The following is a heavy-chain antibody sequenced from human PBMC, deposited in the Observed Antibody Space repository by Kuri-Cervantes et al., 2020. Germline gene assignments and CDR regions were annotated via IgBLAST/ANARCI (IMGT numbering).Heavy chain of an antibody. CDR1: GLPFSKFW. CDR3: ARDPVLRYFDWLFDGGLWYYFDY. J-gene: IGHJ4*02. Sequence: GESLKISCAMSGLPFSKFWMNWVRQAPGKGLEWVANIKEDGSEENYVDSVKGRFTVSRDNSKNTLYLQMNSLRAEDTAVYYCARDPVLRYFDWLFDGGLWYYFDYWGQGTLVTVSS. CDR2: IKEDGSEE. D-gene: IGHD3-9*01. V-gene: IGHV3-7*01.